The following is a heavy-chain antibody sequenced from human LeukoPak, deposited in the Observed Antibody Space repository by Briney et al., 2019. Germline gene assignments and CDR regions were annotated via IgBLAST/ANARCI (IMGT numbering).Heavy chain of an antibody. D-gene: IGHD4-23*01. J-gene: IGHJ4*02. Sequence: GGSLRLSCAASGFTFSSYSMNWVRQAPGKGLEWVSSISSSSYIYYADSVKGRFTISRDNAKNSLYLQMNSLRAEDTAVYYCARGATVVTAPFDYWGQGTLVTVSS. V-gene: IGHV3-21*01. CDR1: GFTFSSYS. CDR3: ARGATVVTAPFDY. CDR2: ISSSSYI.